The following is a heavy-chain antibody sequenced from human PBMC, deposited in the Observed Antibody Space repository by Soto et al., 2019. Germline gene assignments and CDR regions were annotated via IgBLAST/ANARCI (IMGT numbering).Heavy chain of an antibody. Sequence: SLRLSCAASGFSFDGYAMNWVPQPPGKGLEWVSGISWNSGNIDYADSVKGRFTISRDNAKNSLYLQMNSLRAEDTALYYCVKASTYSSSQGWFDPWGRGTMVTVSS. CDR1: GFSFDGYA. CDR2: ISWNSGNI. J-gene: IGHJ5*02. V-gene: IGHV3-9*01. D-gene: IGHD6-6*01. CDR3: VKASTYSSSQGWFDP.